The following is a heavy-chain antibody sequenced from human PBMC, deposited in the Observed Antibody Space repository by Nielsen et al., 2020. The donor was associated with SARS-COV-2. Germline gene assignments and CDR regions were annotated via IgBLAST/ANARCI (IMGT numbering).Heavy chain of an antibody. D-gene: IGHD3-3*01. CDR2: IYYSGST. Sequence: SETLSLTCTVSGGSISSYYWSWIRQPPGKGLEWIGYIYYSGSTNYNPSLKSRVTISVDTSKNQFSLKLSSVTAADTAVYYCARHHYDFWSGYYPRSYYFDYCGQGPLVTVSS. J-gene: IGHJ4*02. CDR1: GGSISSYY. CDR3: ARHHYDFWSGYYPRSYYFDY. V-gene: IGHV4-59*08.